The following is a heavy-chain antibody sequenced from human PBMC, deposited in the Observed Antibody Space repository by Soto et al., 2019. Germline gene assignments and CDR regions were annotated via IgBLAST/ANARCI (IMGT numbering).Heavy chain of an antibody. Sequence: GSLRISCAASVFTFSSYAMSWVRQAPGKGLEWVSAISVSGGSTYYADYVKGRFTISRDNSKNTLYLQMNSLRAEDTAVYYCAKVGYYDSSGYDPLAFDIWGQGTMVTVSS. CDR2: ISVSGGST. V-gene: IGHV3-23*01. CDR3: AKVGYYDSSGYDPLAFDI. J-gene: IGHJ3*02. D-gene: IGHD3-22*01. CDR1: VFTFSSYA.